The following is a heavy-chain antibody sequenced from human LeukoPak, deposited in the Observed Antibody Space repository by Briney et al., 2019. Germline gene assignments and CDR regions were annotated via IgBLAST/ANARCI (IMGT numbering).Heavy chain of an antibody. V-gene: IGHV3-21*04. CDR3: ANGSPWGFDY. CDR2: ISSSGSYI. D-gene: IGHD6-6*01. Sequence: SGGSLRLSCAASRFTFSSYSMNWVRQAPGKGLEWVSFISSSGSYIYYAVSLKGRFTISRDNAKNSLYLQMNSLRAEDTAVYYCANGSPWGFDYWGQGTLVTVSS. CDR1: RFTFSSYS. J-gene: IGHJ4*02.